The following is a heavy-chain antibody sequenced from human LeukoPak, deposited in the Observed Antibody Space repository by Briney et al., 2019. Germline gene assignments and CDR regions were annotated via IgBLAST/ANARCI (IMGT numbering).Heavy chain of an antibody. CDR2: TSGSDGTT. CDR1: GFTFTSYA. D-gene: IGHD7-27*01. J-gene: IGHJ4*02. V-gene: IGHV3-23*01. CDR3: ARGKTGDS. Sequence: GGSLRLSCAASGFTFTSYAMSWVRQAPGKGLEWVSATSGSDGTTYYADSVKGRFTISRDNSKNTLYLQMDSLRAEDTAVYYCARGKTGDSWGQGTLVTVSS.